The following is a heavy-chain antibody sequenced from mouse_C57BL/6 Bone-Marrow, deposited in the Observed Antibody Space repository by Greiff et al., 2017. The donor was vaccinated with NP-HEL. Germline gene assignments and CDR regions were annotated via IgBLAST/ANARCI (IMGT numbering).Heavy chain of an antibody. CDR1: GYTSTTYC. CDR2: IPPSYSDT. CDR3: AIEGIWDFDV. V-gene: IGHV1-74*01. Sequence: QVQLQQPGAELVKPGASVKVSCKASGYTSTTYCLPWPNPLPFPFLSFLFLIPPSYSDTNYNQKFKGKATLTVDKSSSTAYMQLSSLTSEDSAVYYCAIEGIWDFDVWGTGTTVTVSS. J-gene: IGHJ1*03.